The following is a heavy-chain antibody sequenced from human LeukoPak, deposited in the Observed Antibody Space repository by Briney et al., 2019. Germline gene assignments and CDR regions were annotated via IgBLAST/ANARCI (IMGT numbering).Heavy chain of an antibody. V-gene: IGHV3-48*01. Sequence: GGSLRLSCAASGFTFSSYSMNWVRQAPGKGLEWVSYISSSSSTIYYADSVKGRFTISRDNAKNSLYLQMNSLRAEDTAVYYCAREKTVDAFDIWGQGTMVTVSS. CDR3: AREKTVDAFDI. CDR2: ISSSSSTI. J-gene: IGHJ3*02. CDR1: GFTFSSYS.